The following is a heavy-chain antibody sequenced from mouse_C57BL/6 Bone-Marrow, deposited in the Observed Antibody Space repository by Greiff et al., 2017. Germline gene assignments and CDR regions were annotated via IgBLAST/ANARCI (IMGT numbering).Heavy chain of an antibody. CDR1: GFTFSNYW. D-gene: IGHD3-3*01. J-gene: IGHJ1*03. CDR2: IRLKSDNYAT. CDR3: TGRGGRDWYFDV. Sequence: EVHLVESGGGLVQPGGSMKLSCVASGFTFSNYWMNWVRQSPEKGLEWVAQIRLKSDNYATHYAESVKGRFTISRDDSKSSVYLQMYNLRAEDTGIYYCTGRGGRDWYFDVWGTGTTVTVSS. V-gene: IGHV6-3*01.